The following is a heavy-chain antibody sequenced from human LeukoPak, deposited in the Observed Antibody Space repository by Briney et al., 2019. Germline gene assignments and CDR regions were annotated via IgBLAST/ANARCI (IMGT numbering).Heavy chain of an antibody. CDR1: GYTFTSYG. CDR3: ARDGPLSIAAAGTSDFDY. D-gene: IGHD6-13*01. CDR2: ISAYNGNT. J-gene: IGHJ4*02. V-gene: IGHV1-18*01. Sequence: ASVKVSCKASGYTFTSYGISWVRQAPGQGLEWMGWISAYNGNTNYAQKLQGRVTMTTDTSTSTAYMELGSLRSDDTAVYYCARDGPLSIAAAGTSDFDYWGQGTLVTVSS.